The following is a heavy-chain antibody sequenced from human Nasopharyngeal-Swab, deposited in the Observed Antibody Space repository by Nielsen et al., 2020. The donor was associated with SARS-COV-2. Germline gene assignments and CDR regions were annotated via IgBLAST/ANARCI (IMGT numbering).Heavy chain of an antibody. CDR1: GFTLSSYE. V-gene: IGHV3-48*03. J-gene: IGHJ4*02. CDR2: ISSTGSTI. D-gene: IGHD3-9*01. Sequence: GESLKISCAASGFTLSSYEMNWVRQAPGKGLEWISYISSTGSTIYYADSVKGRFTISRDNARNSLHLQMHSLRAEDTAVYYCVRDGYFDWSFGYWGQGTLVTVSS. CDR3: VRDGYFDWSFGY.